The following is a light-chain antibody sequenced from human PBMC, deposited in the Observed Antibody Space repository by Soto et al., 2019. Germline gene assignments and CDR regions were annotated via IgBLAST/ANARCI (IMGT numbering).Light chain of an antibody. CDR1: QSISRY. Sequence: DIQMTQSPSSLSASLGDRVTIACRASQSISRYLNWYQHKPGKAPNLLIYAASSLKPGLPSRFSGSGSGTDFTLTISSLQPEDFATYYCQQTLSFPPTFGQGTRWIS. J-gene: IGKJ1*01. V-gene: IGKV1-39*01. CDR2: AAS. CDR3: QQTLSFPPT.